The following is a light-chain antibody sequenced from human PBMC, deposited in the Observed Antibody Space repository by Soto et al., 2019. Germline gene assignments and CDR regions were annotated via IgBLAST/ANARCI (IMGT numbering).Light chain of an antibody. CDR3: QQNYNTAT. CDR2: GGS. V-gene: IGKV3-20*01. J-gene: IGKJ2*01. Sequence: EIVLTQSPGTLSLSPGERATPSCRASQSVSSNHLAWYQQKPGQAPRLLIYGGSNRATGIPARFSGSGSGTHFTLTISRLQPEDFATYYCQQNYNTATFGQGTKVDIK. CDR1: QSVSSNH.